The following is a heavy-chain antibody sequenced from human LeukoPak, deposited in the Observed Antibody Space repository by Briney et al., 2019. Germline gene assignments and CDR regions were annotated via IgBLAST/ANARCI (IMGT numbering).Heavy chain of an antibody. V-gene: IGHV3-23*01. CDR3: ARAYSSSWYGF. CDR1: GFTFSSYA. D-gene: IGHD6-13*01. Sequence: GGSLRLSSAASGFTFSSYAMSWVRQAPGKGLEWVSGISGNSASTYYADSVKGRFTISRDNSKNTLLLQMSSLRAEDMAVYYCARAYSSSWYGFWGQGTLVTVSS. CDR2: ISGNSAST. J-gene: IGHJ5*01.